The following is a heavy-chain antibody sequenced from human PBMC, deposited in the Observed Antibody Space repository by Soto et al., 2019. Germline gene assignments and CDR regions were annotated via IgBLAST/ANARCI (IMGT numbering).Heavy chain of an antibody. D-gene: IGHD3-3*01. CDR3: ARVIPFNYYDFWSGSPGLYGMDV. Sequence: GASVKVSCKASGYTFTSYGISWVRQAPGQGLEWMGWISAYNGNTNYAQKLQGRVTMTTDTSTSTAYMELRSLRSDDTAVYYCARVIPFNYYDFWSGSPGLYGMDVWGQGTTVTVSS. J-gene: IGHJ6*02. CDR2: ISAYNGNT. CDR1: GYTFTSYG. V-gene: IGHV1-18*01.